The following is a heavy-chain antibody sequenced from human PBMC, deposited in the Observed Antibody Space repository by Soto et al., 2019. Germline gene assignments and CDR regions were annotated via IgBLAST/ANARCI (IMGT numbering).Heavy chain of an antibody. CDR1: GYTFTSYY. CDR3: ARGFCSGGSCYRDYYYYGMDV. V-gene: IGHV1-46*01. CDR2: INPSGGSA. Sequence: ASVKVSCKASGYTFTSYYMHWVRQAPGQGLEWMGIINPSGGSASYAQKFQGRVTMTRDTSTSTVYMELSSLRSEDTAVYYCARGFCSGGSCYRDYYYYGMDVWGQGTTGTVSS. J-gene: IGHJ6*02. D-gene: IGHD2-15*01.